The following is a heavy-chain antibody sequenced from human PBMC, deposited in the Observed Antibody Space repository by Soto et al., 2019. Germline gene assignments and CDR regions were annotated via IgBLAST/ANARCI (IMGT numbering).Heavy chain of an antibody. J-gene: IGHJ4*02. Sequence: QVQLQESGPGLLKPSETLSLTCAVSGDSISSYYCIWIRQPPGKGLESIGYLYYGRSANYNPSLKSRVTLSVEPSTNQCSRRLSSMTAADTAVYYCALRSMAVVPEYWGQGTLVTVSS. V-gene: IGHV4-59*01. CDR2: LYYGRSA. CDR3: ALRSMAVVPEY. CDR1: GDSISSYY. D-gene: IGHD3-22*01.